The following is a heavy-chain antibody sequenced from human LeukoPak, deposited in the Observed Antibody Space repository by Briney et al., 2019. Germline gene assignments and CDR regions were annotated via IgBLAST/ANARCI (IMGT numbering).Heavy chain of an antibody. D-gene: IGHD2-2*01. Sequence: GGSLRLSCAASGFTFSSYWMHWVRQAPGKGLVWVSRINSDGSSTSYADSVKGRFTISRDNAKNTLYLQMNSLRAEDTAVYYCARGDWEGYCSSTSCYGTFDYWGQGTLVTVSS. CDR2: INSDGSST. CDR3: ARGDWEGYCSSTSCYGTFDY. J-gene: IGHJ4*02. V-gene: IGHV3-74*01. CDR1: GFTFSSYW.